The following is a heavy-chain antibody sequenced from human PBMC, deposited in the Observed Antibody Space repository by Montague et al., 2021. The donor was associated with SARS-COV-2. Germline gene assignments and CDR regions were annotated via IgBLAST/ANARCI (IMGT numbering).Heavy chain of an antibody. V-gene: IGHV4-34*01. CDR3: ASGDDNGSGYLDV. Sequence: SETLSLTCAVLDGSFSNFYWSWIRQPPGTGLEWIGEINHSGSTYYNPSXKSRVTISVDTSKNQFSLTLNSVTAADAAVYYCASGDDNGSGYLDVWGKGTTVTVSS. D-gene: IGHD1-26*01. CDR2: INHSGST. CDR1: DGSFSNFY. J-gene: IGHJ6*03.